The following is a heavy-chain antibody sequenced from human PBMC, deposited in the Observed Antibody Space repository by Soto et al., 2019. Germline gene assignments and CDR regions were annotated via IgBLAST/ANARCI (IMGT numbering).Heavy chain of an antibody. CDR1: GFTFSTYA. CDR2: ISSNGGST. J-gene: IGHJ6*02. D-gene: IGHD6-19*01. Sequence: EVQLVESGGGLVQPGGSLRLSCAASGFTFSTYAMHWVRQAPGKGLEYVSAISSNGGSTYYGNSVKGRFTISRDNSKNTLYLQMGRLSDDEMAGYYCARAPGYSSGHPADVWGQGTTVTVSS. V-gene: IGHV3-64*01. CDR3: ARAPGYSSGHPADV.